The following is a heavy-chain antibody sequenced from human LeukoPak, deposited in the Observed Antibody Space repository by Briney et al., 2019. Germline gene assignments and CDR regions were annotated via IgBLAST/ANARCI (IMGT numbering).Heavy chain of an antibody. J-gene: IGHJ3*01. Sequence: GGSLRLSCAVSGGALSSDSMNWVRRSPGKGLEWIAHSSIHNGDVNYAGSVKGRFTISRDNTKNSLYLQLESLRDEDTGVYYCARGRDYALDVWGQGTMVTVSS. CDR2: SSIHNGDV. V-gene: IGHV3-48*02. CDR3: ARGRDYALDV. D-gene: IGHD3-10*01. CDR1: GGALSSDS.